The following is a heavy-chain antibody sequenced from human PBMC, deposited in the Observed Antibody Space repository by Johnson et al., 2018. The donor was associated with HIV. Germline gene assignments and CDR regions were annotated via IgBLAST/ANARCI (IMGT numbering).Heavy chain of an antibody. Sequence: VQLVESGGGVVRPGGSLRLSCAASGFTFDDYGMSWVRQAPGKGLEWVSGINWNGGSTGYADSVKGRFTISRNNVQNSMLLQMNSLRADDTAVYFCVRRMVVGYVAFDIWGQGTMVSVSS. CDR3: VRRMVVGYVAFDI. V-gene: IGHV3-20*04. J-gene: IGHJ3*02. D-gene: IGHD2-21*01. CDR2: INWNGGST. CDR1: GFTFDDYG.